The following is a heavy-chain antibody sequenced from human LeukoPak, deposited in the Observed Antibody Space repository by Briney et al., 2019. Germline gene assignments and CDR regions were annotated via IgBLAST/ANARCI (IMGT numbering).Heavy chain of an antibody. D-gene: IGHD3-22*01. Sequence: GGSLRLSCAASGFTFSSYAMHWVRQAPGKGLEWVAVISYDGSNKYYADSVKGRFTISRDNSKNTLYLQVNSLRAEDTAVYYCARDFYYDSSGYMPPPSYGMDVWGQGTTVTVSS. CDR2: ISYDGSNK. CDR3: ARDFYYDSSGYMPPPSYGMDV. V-gene: IGHV3-30-3*01. CDR1: GFTFSSYA. J-gene: IGHJ6*02.